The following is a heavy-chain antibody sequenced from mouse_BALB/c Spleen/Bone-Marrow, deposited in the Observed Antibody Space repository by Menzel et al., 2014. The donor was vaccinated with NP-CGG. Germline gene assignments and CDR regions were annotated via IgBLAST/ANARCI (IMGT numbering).Heavy chain of an antibody. J-gene: IGHJ1*01. V-gene: IGHV4-1*02. CDR3: VFLGYYGYFYV. D-gene: IGHD2-2*01. CDR2: INPDSSTI. CDR1: GFDFSRYW. Sequence: EAQLVESGGGLVQPGGSLKLSCAASGFDFSRYWMSWVRQAPRKGLEWIGEINPDSSTINYTPSLKDKFIISRDNAKNTLYLQMSKVRSEDTALYYCVFLGYYGYFYVWGAGTTVTVSS.